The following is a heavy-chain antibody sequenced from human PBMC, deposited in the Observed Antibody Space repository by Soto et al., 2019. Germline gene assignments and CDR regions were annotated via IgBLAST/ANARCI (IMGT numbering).Heavy chain of an antibody. CDR2: TYYRSQWWN. CDR3: ARDAAAGTVYYYYGMDV. J-gene: IGHJ6*02. CDR1: GDSISSHNAA. Sequence: SQTLSLTCAVSGDSISSHNAAWNWIRQSPSRGLEWLGRTYYRSQWWNDYAVSMKGRVAINRDTSKNQFSLQVNSVIPDDTAVYYCARDAAAGTVYYYYGMDVWGQGTTVTVSS. V-gene: IGHV6-1*01. D-gene: IGHD6-13*01.